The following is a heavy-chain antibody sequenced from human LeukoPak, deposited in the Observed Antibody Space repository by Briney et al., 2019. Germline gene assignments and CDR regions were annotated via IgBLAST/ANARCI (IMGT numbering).Heavy chain of an antibody. CDR1: GDSVSINSAA. CDR2: TYYRSKWYN. Sequence: SQTLSLTCAISGDSVSINSAAWNWIRQSPSRGLEWLGRTYYRSKWYNDYAVAVKSRITINPDTSKNQFSLQLNSVTPEDTAVYYCARRGNSSGWYFDWFDPWGQGTLVTVSS. CDR3: ARRGNSSGWYFDWFDP. J-gene: IGHJ5*02. V-gene: IGHV6-1*01. D-gene: IGHD6-19*01.